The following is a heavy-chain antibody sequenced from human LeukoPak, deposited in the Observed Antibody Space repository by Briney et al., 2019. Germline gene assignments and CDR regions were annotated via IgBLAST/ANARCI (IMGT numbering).Heavy chain of an antibody. J-gene: IGHJ4*02. CDR3: AKVRYCSGGSCYWGFDY. Sequence: GGSLRLSCAASGFTFSSYSMNWVRQAPGKGLEWVSSISSSSSYIYYADSVKGRFTISRDNSKNTLYLQMNSLRAGDTAVYYCAKVRYCSGGSCYWGFDYWGQGTLVTVSS. CDR2: ISSSSSYI. V-gene: IGHV3-21*01. CDR1: GFTFSSYS. D-gene: IGHD2-15*01.